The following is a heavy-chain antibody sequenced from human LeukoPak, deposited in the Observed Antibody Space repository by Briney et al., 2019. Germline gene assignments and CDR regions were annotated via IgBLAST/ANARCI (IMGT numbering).Heavy chain of an antibody. CDR3: ARGRVRGVMGGYFDY. Sequence: ASVKVSCKASGYTFTSHAMHWVRQAPGQRLEWMGWINAGNGNTKYSQKFQGRVTITRDTSASTAYMELSSLRSEDTAVYYCARGRVRGVMGGYFDYWGQGTLVTVSS. V-gene: IGHV1-3*01. J-gene: IGHJ4*02. D-gene: IGHD3-10*01. CDR2: INAGNGNT. CDR1: GYTFTSHA.